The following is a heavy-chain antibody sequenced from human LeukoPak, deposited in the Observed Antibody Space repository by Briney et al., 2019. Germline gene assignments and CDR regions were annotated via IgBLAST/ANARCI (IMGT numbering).Heavy chain of an antibody. V-gene: IGHV1-2*02. Sequence: ASVKVSCKASGYTFTGYYMHWVRQAPGRGLEWMGWINPNSGGTNYAQKFQGRVTMTRDTSISTAYMELSRLRSDDTAVYYCARGEPPFYDFWSGYDVDYWGQGTLVTVSS. CDR2: INPNSGGT. CDR3: ARGEPPFYDFWSGYDVDY. J-gene: IGHJ4*02. D-gene: IGHD3-3*01. CDR1: GYTFTGYY.